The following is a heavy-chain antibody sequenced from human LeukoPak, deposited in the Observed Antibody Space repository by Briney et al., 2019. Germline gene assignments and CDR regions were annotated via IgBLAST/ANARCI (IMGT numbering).Heavy chain of an antibody. CDR1: GYTLSGFY. J-gene: IGHJ4*02. CDR2: INPKNGDT. V-gene: IGHV1-2*02. CDR3: ARDGRLRNGYDNFYI. Sequence: ASVKVSCKASGYTLSGFYINWVRQAPGQGLEWMGWINPKNGDTHYAQDFLGRVTVTRDTSISTAYMELSRLTSDDTAVYYCARDGRLRNGYDNFYIWGQGTLVTVSS. D-gene: IGHD5-18*01.